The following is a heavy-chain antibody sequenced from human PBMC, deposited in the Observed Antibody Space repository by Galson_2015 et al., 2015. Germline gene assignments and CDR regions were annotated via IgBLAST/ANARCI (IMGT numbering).Heavy chain of an antibody. CDR3: AREASYDYGDYLGLGWFDP. V-gene: IGHV1-69*04. CDR2: IIPILGIA. D-gene: IGHD4-17*01. J-gene: IGHJ5*02. Sequence: SVKVSCKASGGTFSSYAISWVRQAPGQGLEWMGRIIPILGIANYAQKFQGRVTITADKSTSTAYMELSSLRSEDTAVYYCAREASYDYGDYLGLGWFDPWGQGTLVTVSS. CDR1: GGTFSSYA.